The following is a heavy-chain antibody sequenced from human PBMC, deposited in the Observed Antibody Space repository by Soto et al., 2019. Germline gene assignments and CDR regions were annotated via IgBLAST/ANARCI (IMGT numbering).Heavy chain of an antibody. CDR3: AGQHQWLDS. CDR1: GDSVSSNSAA. V-gene: IGHV6-1*01. CDR2: TYYGSKWHN. J-gene: IGHJ4*02. Sequence: SETLSLTCAISGDSVSSNSAAWNWIRQSPSRGLEWLGRTYYGSKWHNDFAVSVKSRITIKPDTSKNQFSLQLNSVTPEDTAVYYCAGQHQWLDSWGQRTLVTVSS. D-gene: IGHD6-19*01.